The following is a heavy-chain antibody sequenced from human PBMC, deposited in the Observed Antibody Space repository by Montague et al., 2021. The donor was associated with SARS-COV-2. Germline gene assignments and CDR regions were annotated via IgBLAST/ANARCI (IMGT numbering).Heavy chain of an antibody. CDR2: ISYDGSNK. V-gene: IGHV3-30*18. D-gene: IGHD2-8*01. CDR1: GFTFSSYG. Sequence: SLRLSCAASGFTFSSYGMHWVRQAPGKGLEWVAVISYDGSNKHYADSVKGRFTISRDNSKNTLYLQMNSLRAEDTAVYYCAKDFMRLMVYAMVYYYYGMDVWGQGTTVTVSS. CDR3: AKDFMRLMVYAMVYYYYGMDV. J-gene: IGHJ6*02.